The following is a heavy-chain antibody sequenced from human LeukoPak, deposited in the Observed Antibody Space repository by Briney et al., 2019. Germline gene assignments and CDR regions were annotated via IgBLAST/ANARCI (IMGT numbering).Heavy chain of an antibody. D-gene: IGHD2-15*01. Sequence: PSETLSLTCAVYGGSFSGYYWSWIRQPPGKGLEWIGEINHSGSTNYNPSLKSRVTISVDTSKNQFSLKLSSVTAADTAVYYCAREPTGYCSGGSCYSGWFDPWGQGTLATVSS. J-gene: IGHJ5*02. V-gene: IGHV4-34*01. CDR3: AREPTGYCSGGSCYSGWFDP. CDR1: GGSFSGYY. CDR2: INHSGST.